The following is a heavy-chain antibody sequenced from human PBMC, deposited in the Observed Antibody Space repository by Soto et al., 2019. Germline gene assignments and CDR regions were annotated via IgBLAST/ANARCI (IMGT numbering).Heavy chain of an antibody. CDR1: GFALRSNA. V-gene: IGHV3-30*04. CDR2: ISFEGSYK. CDR3: VRAAGIAAAGSSQGVL. D-gene: IGHD6-13*01. Sequence: GGSLRLSCEASGFALRSNAIHWVRQAPGKGLEWVAVISFEGSYKYYADSVKGRFTVSRDNSKNTVSLQMDSLTGEDSALYYCVRAAGIAAAGSSQGVLWGQGTLVTVSS. J-gene: IGHJ4*02.